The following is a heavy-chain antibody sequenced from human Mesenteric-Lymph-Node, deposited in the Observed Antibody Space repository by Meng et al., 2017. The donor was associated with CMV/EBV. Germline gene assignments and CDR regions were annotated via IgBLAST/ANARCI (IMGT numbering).Heavy chain of an antibody. CDR2: ISSSSSYI. D-gene: IGHD5-12*01. Sequence: GGSLRLSCAASGFTFSSYSMNWVRQAPGKGLEWVSSISSSSSYIYYADSVKGRFTISRDNAKNSLYLQMNSLRAEDTAVYYCARPRRYSGYDYGYWGQGTLVTVSS. J-gene: IGHJ4*02. V-gene: IGHV3-21*01. CDR1: GFTFSSYS. CDR3: ARPRRYSGYDYGY.